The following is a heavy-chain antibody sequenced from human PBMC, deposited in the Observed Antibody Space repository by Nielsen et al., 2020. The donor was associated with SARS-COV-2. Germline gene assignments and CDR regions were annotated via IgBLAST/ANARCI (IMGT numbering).Heavy chain of an antibody. Sequence: SLKISCAASGFTFSSYWMHWVRQAPGKGLEWVSGISWNSGSIGYADSVKGRFTISRDNAKNSLYLQMNSLRAEDTALYYCAKDPGGVMDVWGQGTTVTVSS. D-gene: IGHD6-25*01. V-gene: IGHV3-9*01. J-gene: IGHJ6*02. CDR1: GFTFSSYW. CDR3: AKDPGGVMDV. CDR2: ISWNSGSI.